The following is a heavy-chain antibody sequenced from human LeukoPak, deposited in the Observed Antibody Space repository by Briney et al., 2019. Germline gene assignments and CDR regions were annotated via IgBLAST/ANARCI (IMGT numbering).Heavy chain of an antibody. CDR1: GYTFTSYG. V-gene: IGHV1-18*01. Sequence: GASVKVSCKASGYTFTSYGISWVRQAPGQGLEWMGWISADNGNTNYAQKLQGRVTMTTDTSTSTAYMELRSLRSDDTAVYYCASPYCSSTSCYIGDAGGAFDIWGQGTMVTVSS. CDR2: ISADNGNT. D-gene: IGHD2-2*02. CDR3: ASPYCSSTSCYIGDAGGAFDI. J-gene: IGHJ3*02.